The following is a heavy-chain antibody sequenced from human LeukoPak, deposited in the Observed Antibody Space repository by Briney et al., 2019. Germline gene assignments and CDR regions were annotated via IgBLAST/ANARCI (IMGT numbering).Heavy chain of an antibody. Sequence: SETLSLICTVSGVSISSYYWSWIRQPPGKGLEWIGYVYYSGSTNYNPSLKSRVAISVDTSKNQFSLKLSSVTAADTAVYYCARGGRITMVRGAINWFDPWGQGTLVTVSS. CDR2: VYYSGST. CDR1: GVSISSYY. CDR3: ARGGRITMVRGAINWFDP. V-gene: IGHV4-59*08. J-gene: IGHJ5*02. D-gene: IGHD3-10*01.